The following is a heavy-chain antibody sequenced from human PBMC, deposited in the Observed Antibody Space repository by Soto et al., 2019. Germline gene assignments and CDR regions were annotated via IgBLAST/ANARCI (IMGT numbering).Heavy chain of an antibody. V-gene: IGHV4-30-4*01. J-gene: IGHJ4*02. D-gene: IGHD3-16*01. CDR1: GGSTSSDNY. CDR3: AREGGESSDGLYYFDS. CDR2: IYYSGNT. Sequence: PSETLSLTCTVSGGSTSSDNYWSWIRQPPGKGLEWIGNIYYSGNTDYNPSLKSRLAISIDTSKNQFSLKLSSVTAADTAVYFCAREGGESSDGLYYFDSWGQGSRVTVSS.